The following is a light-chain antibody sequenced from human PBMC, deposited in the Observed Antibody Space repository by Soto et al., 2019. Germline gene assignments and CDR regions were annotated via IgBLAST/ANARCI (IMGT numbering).Light chain of an antibody. Sequence: DIQMTQSPSSLSASVGDRVTITCRASQSISSYLNLYQQKPGKAPKLLIYAASSLQSGVPSRFSGSGSGTDFTLTISSLQPEDFATYYCQQSYSTGEAFGQGTKV. J-gene: IGKJ1*01. CDR3: QQSYSTGEA. CDR2: AAS. CDR1: QSISSY. V-gene: IGKV1-39*01.